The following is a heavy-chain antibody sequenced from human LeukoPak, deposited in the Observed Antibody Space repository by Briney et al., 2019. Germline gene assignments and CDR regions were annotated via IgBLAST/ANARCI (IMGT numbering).Heavy chain of an antibody. CDR1: GFTVSSNY. J-gene: IGHJ6*02. V-gene: IGHV3-53*01. CDR3: ARVRSLYYYYGMDV. D-gene: IGHD3-10*01. CDR2: IYSGGST. Sequence: GGSLRLSCAASGFTVSSNYMSWVRQAPGKGLEWVSVIYSGGSTYYADSVKGRFTISRDNAKNSLYLQMNSLRAEDTAVYYCARVRSLYYYYGMDVWGQGTTVTVSS.